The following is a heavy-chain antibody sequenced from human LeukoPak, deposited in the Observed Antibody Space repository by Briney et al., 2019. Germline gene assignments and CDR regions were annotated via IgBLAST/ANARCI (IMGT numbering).Heavy chain of an antibody. J-gene: IGHJ4*02. V-gene: IGHV1-18*01. Sequence: ASVKFSCKASGGTFSSYAISWVRQAPGQGLEWMGWISPYSGNTDYTERLQGRVTMTTDTSTTTAFMELRSLRSDDTAVYYCARTSGVSAAGSPYYFDYWGQGTLVTVSS. CDR3: ARTSGVSAAGSPYYFDY. D-gene: IGHD6-13*01. CDR2: ISPYSGNT. CDR1: GGTFSSYA.